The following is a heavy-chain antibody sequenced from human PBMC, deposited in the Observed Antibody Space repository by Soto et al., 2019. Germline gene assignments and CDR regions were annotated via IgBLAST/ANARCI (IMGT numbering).Heavy chain of an antibody. CDR3: ARAAPSTSDRFCSSASCFLPLP. V-gene: IGHV1-69*01. Sequence: QVQLVQSGAEVKRPGSSVKVSCKAPGGAFRNYAITWVRQAPGQGLEWMGGIIPVFDSTNYAQKCQGRVTITAEDSTSTGYMELGSLRSEDTAVYFCARAAPSTSDRFCSSASCFLPLPWGQGTLVTVSS. D-gene: IGHD2-2*01. J-gene: IGHJ5*02. CDR2: IIPVFDST. CDR1: GGAFRNYA.